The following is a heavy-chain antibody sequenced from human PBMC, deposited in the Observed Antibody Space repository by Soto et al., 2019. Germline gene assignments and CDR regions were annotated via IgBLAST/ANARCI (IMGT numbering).Heavy chain of an antibody. V-gene: IGHV2-5*01. Sequence: QITLKESGPTLVKPTQTLTLTCTFSGFSFGVSGVGVGWIRQPPGRALEWLGLVFWNDDKRYSPSLESRLTLPKDTSNNKVVLTVTNLDPGDTGTYYCARAYTYDFDHWGQGTLVTVSS. CDR2: VFWNDDK. D-gene: IGHD2-21*01. J-gene: IGHJ4*02. CDR3: ARAYTYDFDH. CDR1: GFSFGVSGVG.